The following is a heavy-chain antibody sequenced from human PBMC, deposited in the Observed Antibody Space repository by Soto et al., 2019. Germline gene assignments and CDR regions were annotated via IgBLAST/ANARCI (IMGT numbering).Heavy chain of an antibody. CDR1: GGSISSYY. V-gene: IGHV4-59*01. CDR2: IYYSGST. CDR3: ARGDTYFDY. J-gene: IGHJ4*02. D-gene: IGHD5-18*01. Sequence: SETLSLTCTVSGGSISSYYWSWIRQPPGKGLEWIGYIYYSGSTNYNPSLKSRVTISVDTSKNQFSLKLSSVTAADTAVYYCARGDTYFDYWGQGTLVTVSS.